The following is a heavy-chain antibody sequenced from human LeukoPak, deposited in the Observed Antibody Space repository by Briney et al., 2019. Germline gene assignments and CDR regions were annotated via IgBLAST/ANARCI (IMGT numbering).Heavy chain of an antibody. CDR1: GGSFSGYY. D-gene: IGHD3-10*01. J-gene: IGHJ4*02. Sequence: SETLSLTCAVNGGSFSGYYWSWIRQPPGKGLEWIGEINHSGSTNYNPSLKSRVTISVDTSKNQFSLKLSSVTAADTAVYYCARGPRGTMVRGARYYFDYWGQGTLVTVSS. V-gene: IGHV4-34*01. CDR2: INHSGST. CDR3: ARGPRGTMVRGARYYFDY.